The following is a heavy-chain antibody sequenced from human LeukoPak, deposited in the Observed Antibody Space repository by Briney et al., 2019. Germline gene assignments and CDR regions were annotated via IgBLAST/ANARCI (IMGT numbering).Heavy chain of an antibody. CDR2: IWYDGSNK. D-gene: IGHD4-17*01. V-gene: IGHV3-33*01. CDR1: GFTFSSYG. J-gene: IGHJ4*02. Sequence: GGSLRLFCAASGFTFSSYGMHWVRQAPGKGLEWVAVIWYDGSNKYYADSVRGRFTISRDNSKNTLYLQMNSLRAEDTAVYYCATLGDGDYVGYFDYWGQGTLVTVSS. CDR3: ATLGDGDYVGYFDY.